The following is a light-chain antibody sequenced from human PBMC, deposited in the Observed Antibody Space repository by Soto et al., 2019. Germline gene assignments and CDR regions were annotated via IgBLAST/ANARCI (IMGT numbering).Light chain of an antibody. CDR3: QQYNTYSPWT. CDR2: DAS. CDR1: QSISSW. J-gene: IGKJ1*01. V-gene: IGKV1-5*01. Sequence: DIQMTQSPSTLSASVGDRVTITCRASQSISSWLAWYQQKPGKVPKVLIYDASSLESGVPSRFSGSGSGTEFTLTISSLQPDDFATYYCQQYNTYSPWTFGQGTKVDIK.